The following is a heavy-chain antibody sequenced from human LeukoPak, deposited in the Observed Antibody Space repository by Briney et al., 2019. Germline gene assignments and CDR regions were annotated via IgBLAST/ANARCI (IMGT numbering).Heavy chain of an antibody. CDR1: GFTFSNYA. D-gene: IGHD4-11*01. Sequence: GGSLRLSCAASGFTFSNYAVHWVRQAPGKGLEWVSGITGSGDNTYYTDSLKGRFTISRDNSKNTLFLQISSLRADDTAVYYCAKDRVTTVTTFFSQFDYWGQGTLVTVSS. CDR3: AKDRVTTVTTFFSQFDY. V-gene: IGHV3-23*01. CDR2: ITGSGDNT. J-gene: IGHJ4*02.